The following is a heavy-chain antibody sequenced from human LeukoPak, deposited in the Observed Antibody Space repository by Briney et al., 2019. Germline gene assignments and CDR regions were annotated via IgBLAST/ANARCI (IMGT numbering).Heavy chain of an antibody. J-gene: IGHJ4*02. CDR1: GGSISSSSYY. Sequence: PSETLSLTCTVSGGSISSSSYYWGWIRQPPGKGLEWIGSIYYSGSTYYNPSLKSRVTISVDTSKHQFSLKLSSVTAADTAVYYCARDLGGATGALDYWGQGTLVTVSS. D-gene: IGHD1-26*01. V-gene: IGHV4-39*07. CDR3: ARDLGGATGALDY. CDR2: IYYSGST.